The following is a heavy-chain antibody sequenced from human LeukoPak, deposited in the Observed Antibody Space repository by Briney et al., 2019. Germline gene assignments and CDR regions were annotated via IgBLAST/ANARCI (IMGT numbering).Heavy chain of an antibody. CDR2: IYRGGST. CDR1: GFTVSSNY. V-gene: IGHV3-53*01. Sequence: PGGSLRLSCAASGFTVSSNYMSWVRQAPGKGLEWVSFIYRGGSTHYAGSVEGRFTISRDKSKNTVYLQLNSLRAEDTAVYYCARSPDYGDPYWYLDLWGRGTLVTVSS. J-gene: IGHJ2*01. D-gene: IGHD4-17*01. CDR3: ARSPDYGDPYWYLDL.